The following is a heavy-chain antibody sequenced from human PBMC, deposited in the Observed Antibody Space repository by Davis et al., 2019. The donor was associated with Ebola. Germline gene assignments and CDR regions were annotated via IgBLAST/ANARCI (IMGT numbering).Heavy chain of an antibody. Sequence: GESLKISCTDPVITFSSYAMSWVRQAPGKGLEWVSTISGTGDYTFYADSVKGRFTISRDNSKNTLYLLMNSLRAEDTAVYHCAKGAGVLRFLEWLLPFDSWGQGTLVTVSS. CDR2: ISGTGDYT. V-gene: IGHV3-23*01. CDR1: VITFSSYA. D-gene: IGHD3-3*01. CDR3: AKGAGVLRFLEWLLPFDS. J-gene: IGHJ4*02.